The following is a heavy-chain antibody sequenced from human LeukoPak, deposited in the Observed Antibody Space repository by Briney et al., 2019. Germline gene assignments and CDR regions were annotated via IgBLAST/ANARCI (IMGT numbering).Heavy chain of an antibody. CDR3: ARVEVAGYYYGMDV. CDR1: GYTFTGYY. V-gene: IGHV1-2*02. D-gene: IGHD6-19*01. CDR2: INPNSGGT. Sequence: ASVKVSCKASGYTFTGYYMHWVRQAPGQGLEWMGWINPNSGGTNYAQKFQGRVTMTRDTSISTAYMELSRLRSDDTAVYYCARVEVAGYYYGMDVWGQGTTVTVSS. J-gene: IGHJ6*02.